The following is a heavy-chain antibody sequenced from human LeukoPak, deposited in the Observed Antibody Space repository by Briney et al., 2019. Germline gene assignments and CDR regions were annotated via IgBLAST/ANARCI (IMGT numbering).Heavy chain of an antibody. CDR3: ARAIRGSAVDTGDR. J-gene: IGHJ4*02. Sequence: GGSLRLSCAASGFTFSSYWMRWVRQAPGKGLEGVANIKNDGSEEYYAYSVKGRFTISRDNAKNSLFLQMNSLTVEDTAVYYCARAIRGSAVDTGDRWGQGTLVTVSS. CDR1: GFTFSSYW. D-gene: IGHD3-10*01. CDR2: IKNDGSEE. V-gene: IGHV3-7*01.